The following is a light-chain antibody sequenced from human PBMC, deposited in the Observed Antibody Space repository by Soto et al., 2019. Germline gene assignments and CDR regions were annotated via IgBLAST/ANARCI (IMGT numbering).Light chain of an antibody. CDR3: AEWDGTMNAYV. CDR2: SNN. CDR1: SSNIGSNT. Sequence: QSVLTQPPSASGTPGQRVTISCSGSSSNIGSNTVNWYQQLPGTAPKLLIYSNNERPSGVPDRFSGSKSGTSASLAISGLQSEDEADFYCAEWDGTMNAYVIGTGNKVTVL. J-gene: IGLJ1*01. V-gene: IGLV1-44*01.